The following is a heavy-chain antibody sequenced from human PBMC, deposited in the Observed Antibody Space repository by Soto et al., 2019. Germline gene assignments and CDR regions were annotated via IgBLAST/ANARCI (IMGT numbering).Heavy chain of an antibody. CDR1: GGPITSYH. CDR2: TSYTSNT. Sequence: SGTRSLTFIVSGGPITSYHWSWCRRFPGKGLEWIAYTSYTSNTNSNLSVKCPVTASMDTTNNQLSLKLTTMTAADTDAYYCARAMHTGFTPYFDPWGQGTLVTVSS. V-gene: IGHV4-59*12. J-gene: IGHJ5*02. D-gene: IGHD5-12*01. CDR3: ARAMHTGFTPYFDP.